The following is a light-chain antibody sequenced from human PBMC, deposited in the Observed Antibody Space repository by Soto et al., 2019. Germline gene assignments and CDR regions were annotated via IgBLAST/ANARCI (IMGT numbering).Light chain of an antibody. Sequence: EIVLTQSPGTLSLSPGERTTLSCRASQSVSSRNLAWYQQKPGQAPRPLIYGASSRATGIPDRFSGSGSGTDFTLTISRLEPEDFAVYYCQQYGSSITFGQGTRLEIK. V-gene: IGKV3-20*01. CDR1: QSVSSRN. J-gene: IGKJ5*01. CDR3: QQYGSSIT. CDR2: GAS.